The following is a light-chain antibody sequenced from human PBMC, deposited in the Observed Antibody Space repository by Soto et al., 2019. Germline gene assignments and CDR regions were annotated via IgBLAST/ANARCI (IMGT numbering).Light chain of an antibody. J-gene: IGKJ1*01. V-gene: IGKV3-20*01. CDR3: QQYVSSPRT. CDR2: GAS. CDR1: QSVGSSY. Sequence: EIVLTQSPGTLSLSPGERATLSCRASQSVGSSYLAWYQQKPAQAPRLLIYGASSRATGIPDRFSRSGSGTDFTLTISRLQPEEFAMYYCQQYVSSPRTFGQGTNVESK.